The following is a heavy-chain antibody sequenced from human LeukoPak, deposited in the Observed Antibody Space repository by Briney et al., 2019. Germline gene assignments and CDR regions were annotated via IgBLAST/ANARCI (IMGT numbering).Heavy chain of an antibody. D-gene: IGHD2-2*01. V-gene: IGHV3-30*18. CDR1: GFTFSSYG. CDR2: ISYDGSNK. Sequence: GGSLRLSCAASGFTFSSYGMHWVRQAPGKGLEWVAVISYDGSNKYYADSVKGRFTISRDNSKDTLYLQMNSLRAEDTAVYYCAKDKSPYCSSTSCYYYYGMDVWGQGTTVTVSS. CDR3: AKDKSPYCSSTSCYYYYGMDV. J-gene: IGHJ6*02.